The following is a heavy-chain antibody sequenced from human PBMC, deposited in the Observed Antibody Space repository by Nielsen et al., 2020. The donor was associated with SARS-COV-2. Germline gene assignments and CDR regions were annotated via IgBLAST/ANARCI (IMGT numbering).Heavy chain of an antibody. CDR3: ARGGRGLTAGDYYYYYGMDV. Sequence: WIRQPPGKGLEWIGYIYYSGSTYYNPPLKSRVTISVDTSKNQFSLKLSSVTAADTAVYYCARGGRGLTAGDYYYYYGMDVWGQGTTVTVSS. CDR2: IYYSGST. D-gene: IGHD1-14*01. J-gene: IGHJ6*02. V-gene: IGHV4-31*02.